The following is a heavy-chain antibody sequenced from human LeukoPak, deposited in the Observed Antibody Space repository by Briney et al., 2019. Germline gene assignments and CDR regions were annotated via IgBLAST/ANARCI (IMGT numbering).Heavy chain of an antibody. CDR1: GFSFSSFA. D-gene: IGHD2-8*01. J-gene: IGHJ4*02. V-gene: IGHV3-23*01. CDR2: VSGGGAYT. Sequence: PGGSLRLSCVGSGFSFSSFAMSWVRQAPGKGLEWVSTVSGGGAYTYYADSVKGRFTVSRDDSKSMNFLQMNSLRPEDTALYFCAKRITVSAGYYLDSWGQGTLVTVSS. CDR3: AKRITVSAGYYLDS.